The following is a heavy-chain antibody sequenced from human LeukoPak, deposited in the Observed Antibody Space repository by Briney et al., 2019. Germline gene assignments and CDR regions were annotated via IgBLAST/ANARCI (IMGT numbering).Heavy chain of an antibody. CDR1: GGSISSYY. V-gene: IGHV4-59*10. CDR2: IYTSGST. Sequence: PSETLSLTCAVYGGSISSYYWSWIRQPAGKGLEWIGRIYTSGSTNYNPSLKSRVTISVDTSKNQFSLKLSSVTAPDTAGYYCAXHXIFGVVAEYYFDYWGQGTLVTVSS. D-gene: IGHD3-3*02. CDR3: AXHXIFGVVAEYYFDY. J-gene: IGHJ4*02.